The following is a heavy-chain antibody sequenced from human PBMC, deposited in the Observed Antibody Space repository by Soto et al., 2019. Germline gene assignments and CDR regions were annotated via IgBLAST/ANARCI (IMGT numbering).Heavy chain of an antibody. Sequence: VRLSCAASGFTFSSYGMHWVRQAPGKGLEWVAVISYDGSNKYYADSVKGRFTISRDDSKNTLYLQMNSLRAEDTAAYYCAKTTVAGLYYYYGMDVWGQGTTVTVSS. CDR1: GFTFSSYG. V-gene: IGHV3-30*18. CDR2: ISYDGSNK. J-gene: IGHJ6*02. CDR3: AKTTVAGLYYYYGMDV. D-gene: IGHD6-19*01.